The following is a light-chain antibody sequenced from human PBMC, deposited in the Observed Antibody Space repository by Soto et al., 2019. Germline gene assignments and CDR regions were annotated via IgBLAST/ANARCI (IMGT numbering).Light chain of an antibody. CDR1: QSVSSN. CDR3: QQYNNWPPYT. Sequence: EIVMTQSPATLSVSPGERATLSCRASQSVSSNLAWYQQKPGQAPRLLIYGASTRATGIPARFSGSWSGTEFTLTIRRLQSEHFAVYYCQQYNNWPPYTFGQGTKLEIK. J-gene: IGKJ2*01. V-gene: IGKV3-15*01. CDR2: GAS.